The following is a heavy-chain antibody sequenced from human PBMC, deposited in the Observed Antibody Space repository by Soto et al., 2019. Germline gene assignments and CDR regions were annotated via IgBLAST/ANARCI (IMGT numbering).Heavy chain of an antibody. Sequence: PSETLSLTCTVSGGSISSYYWSWIRQPPGKGLEWIGYIYYSGSTNYNPSLKSRVTISVDASKNQFSLKLSSVTAADTAVYYCARDAYGDYSRAFDIWGQGTMVTVS. CDR3: ARDAYGDYSRAFDI. D-gene: IGHD4-17*01. CDR1: GGSISSYY. V-gene: IGHV4-59*01. CDR2: IYYSGST. J-gene: IGHJ3*02.